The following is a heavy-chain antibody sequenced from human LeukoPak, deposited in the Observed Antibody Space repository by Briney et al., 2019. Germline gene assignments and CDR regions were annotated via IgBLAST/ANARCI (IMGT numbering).Heavy chain of an antibody. D-gene: IGHD4-17*01. Sequence: PSETLSLTCTVSGYSISSGYYWGWIRQPPGKGLEWIGSIHHGGTTYYNPSLKSRVTISVDTSKNQFSLKLSSVTAADTAVYYCARGHYGDYPYDYWGQGTLVTVSS. CDR2: IHHGGTT. J-gene: IGHJ4*02. CDR1: GYSISSGYY. V-gene: IGHV4-38-2*02. CDR3: ARGHYGDYPYDY.